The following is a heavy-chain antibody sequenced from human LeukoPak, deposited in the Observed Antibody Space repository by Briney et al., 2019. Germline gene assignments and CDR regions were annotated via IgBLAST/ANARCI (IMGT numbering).Heavy chain of an antibody. V-gene: IGHV4-34*01. CDR2: INHIGGT. Sequence: PSETLSLTCAVYGGSFSGVYWGWIRQPPETGLELIGEINHIGGTNYNPSLKSRVTISVDTSKNQFSLKLSSVTAADTAVYYCASLYYYDSPGYWGQGTLVTVSS. CDR3: ASLYYYDSPGY. J-gene: IGHJ4*02. D-gene: IGHD3-22*01. CDR1: GGSFSGVY.